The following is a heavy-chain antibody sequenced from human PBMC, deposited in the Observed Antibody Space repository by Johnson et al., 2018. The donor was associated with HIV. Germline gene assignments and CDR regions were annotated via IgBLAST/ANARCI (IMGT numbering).Heavy chain of an antibody. Sequence: QVQLVESGGGLVKPGGSLRLSCAASGFTFSDYYMNWIRQAPGKGLEWVSYISSSGSTIYYADSVKGRFTISRDNAKNSVYLQMNSLEAEDTAVYSCARAPEVRGVDAFDVWGQGTVVTVSS. V-gene: IGHV3-11*04. J-gene: IGHJ3*01. CDR3: ARAPEVRGVDAFDV. CDR1: GFTFSDYY. D-gene: IGHD3-10*01. CDR2: ISSSGSTI.